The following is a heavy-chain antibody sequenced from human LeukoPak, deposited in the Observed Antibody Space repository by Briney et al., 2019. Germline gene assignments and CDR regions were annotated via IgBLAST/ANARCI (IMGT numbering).Heavy chain of an antibody. D-gene: IGHD3-3*01. Sequence: PGGSPRLSCAPSGFTFSRHGMHWVRQAPGKGLEWVAIISNDGSRKHYAHSVEGRFTISKDNSKNTLYLQMDSLRAEDTAVYYCARDRAWNYFDYWGQGTLVTVSS. V-gene: IGHV3-30*03. CDR1: GFTFSRHG. CDR2: ISNDGSRK. J-gene: IGHJ4*02. CDR3: ARDRAWNYFDY.